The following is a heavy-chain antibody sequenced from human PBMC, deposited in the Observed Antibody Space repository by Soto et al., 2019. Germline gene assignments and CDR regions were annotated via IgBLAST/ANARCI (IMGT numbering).Heavy chain of an antibody. V-gene: IGHV1-69*12. CDR3: ARDGVGDGYSNSYYGMDV. D-gene: IGHD4-4*01. CDR2: IIPIFGTA. Sequence: QVQLVQSGAEVKKPGSSVKVSCKASGGTFSSYAISWVRQAPGQGLEWMGGIIPIFGTANYAQKFQGRVTITADEATSTAYMELRSLRSEDTAVYYCARDGVGDGYSNSYYGMDVWGQGTTVTVSS. J-gene: IGHJ6*02. CDR1: GGTFSSYA.